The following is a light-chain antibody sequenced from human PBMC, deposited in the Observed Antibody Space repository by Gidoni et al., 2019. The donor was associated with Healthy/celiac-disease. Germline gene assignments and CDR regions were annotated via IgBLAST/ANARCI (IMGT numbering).Light chain of an antibody. V-gene: IGLV2-14*01. Sequence: QSALTQPASVSGSPGQSITISCTGTSSDVGGYNYVSWYQQHPGKAPKLMIYEVSNRPSGVSNRFSGSKSGNKASLTISGLQAEDEADYYCSSYTSSSTRVFGGGTKRTVL. CDR3: SSYTSSSTRV. CDR2: EVS. J-gene: IGLJ3*02. CDR1: SSDVGGYNY.